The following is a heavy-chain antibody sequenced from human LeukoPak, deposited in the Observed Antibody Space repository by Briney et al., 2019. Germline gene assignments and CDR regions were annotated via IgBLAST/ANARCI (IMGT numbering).Heavy chain of an antibody. CDR1: GFTFSSYE. Sequence: GGSPRLSCAASGFTFSSYEMTWVRQAPGKGLEWVSYISSSGSTIYDADSVKGRFTISRDNAKNSLYLQMNSLRAEDTAVYYCARQRGDILTGYYMPRGFDYWGQGTLVTVSS. D-gene: IGHD3-9*01. CDR3: ARQRGDILTGYYMPRGFDY. CDR2: ISSSGSTI. J-gene: IGHJ4*02. V-gene: IGHV3-48*03.